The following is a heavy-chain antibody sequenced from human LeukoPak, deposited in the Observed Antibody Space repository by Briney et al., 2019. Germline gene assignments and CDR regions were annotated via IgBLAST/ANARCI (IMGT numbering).Heavy chain of an antibody. D-gene: IGHD3-10*01. CDR3: ARDLYGSGSYEWDY. V-gene: IGHV3-7*04. CDR2: IKQDGSEK. Sequence: GGSLRLSCAASGFTFSRNWMSWVRQVPGKGLEWVANIKQDGSEKYYVDSVKGRFTISRDNARSSLYLQMNSLRADDTAVYYCARDLYGSGSYEWDYWGQGTLVTVSS. J-gene: IGHJ4*02. CDR1: GFTFSRNW.